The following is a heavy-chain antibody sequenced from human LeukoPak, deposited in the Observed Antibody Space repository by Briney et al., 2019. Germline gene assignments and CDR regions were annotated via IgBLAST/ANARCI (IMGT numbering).Heavy chain of an antibody. CDR1: GFTFTSFY. CDR3: AREVAVGIGAYNF. Sequence: GGSLRLSCVASGFTFTSFYMSWARQAPGKGLEWVANINLDGSEQYYVDSVKGRFTISRDNAKNSLYLQMNSLWAEDTAVYYCAREVAVGIGAYNFWGQGTLVTVSS. D-gene: IGHD6-13*01. J-gene: IGHJ4*02. CDR2: INLDGSEQ. V-gene: IGHV3-7*01.